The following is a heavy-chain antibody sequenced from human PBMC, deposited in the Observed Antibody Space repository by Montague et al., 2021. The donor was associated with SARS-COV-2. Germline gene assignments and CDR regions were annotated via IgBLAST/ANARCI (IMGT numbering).Heavy chain of an antibody. CDR3: ARDRFDFGAGRQGTIDF. CDR1: GDPITNHY. V-gene: IGHV4-4*07. D-gene: IGHD3-10*01. J-gene: IGHJ4*02. CDR2: MHFTGKT. Sequence: SETLSLTCSVSGDPITNHYWSWIRQPAGKGLEWIGRMHFTGKTNFSPFFSSRLTMSADTSKNQFSLKLTSVTAADTAIYFCARDRFDFGAGRQGTIDFWGQGTLVTVSS.